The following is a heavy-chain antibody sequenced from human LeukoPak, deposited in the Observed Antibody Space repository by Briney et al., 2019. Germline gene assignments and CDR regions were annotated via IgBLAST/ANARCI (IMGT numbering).Heavy chain of an antibody. CDR3: AREQGYCSSTSCYAFDI. Sequence: ASVKVSCKASGYTFTSYGISWVRQAPGQGLEWMGWMNPNSGNTGYAQKFQGRVTITRNTSISTAYMELSSLRSEDTAVYYCAREQGYCSSTSCYAFDIWGQGTMVTVSS. CDR2: MNPNSGNT. V-gene: IGHV1-8*03. J-gene: IGHJ3*02. CDR1: GYTFTSYG. D-gene: IGHD2-2*01.